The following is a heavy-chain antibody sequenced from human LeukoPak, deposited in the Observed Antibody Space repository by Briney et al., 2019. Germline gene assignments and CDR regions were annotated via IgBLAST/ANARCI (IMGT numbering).Heavy chain of an antibody. Sequence: PSETLSLTCTVSGGSIISNTYCWGWLRQPPGKGLEWIGYIYYSGSTNYNPSLKSRVTISVDTSKNQFSLKLSSVTAADTAVYYCARAPLDGYSLYFDYWGQGTLVTVSS. CDR2: IYYSGST. CDR1: GGSIISNTYC. D-gene: IGHD5-24*01. V-gene: IGHV4-61*05. J-gene: IGHJ4*02. CDR3: ARAPLDGYSLYFDY.